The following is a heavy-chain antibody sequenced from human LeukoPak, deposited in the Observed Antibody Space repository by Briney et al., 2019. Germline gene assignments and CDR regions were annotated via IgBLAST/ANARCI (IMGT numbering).Heavy chain of an antibody. J-gene: IGHJ4*02. V-gene: IGHV3-30*03. CDR3: ARGHYYYGSGSYSGDY. Sequence: PGGSLRLSCAASGFTFSSYGMHWVRQAPGKGLERVAVISYDGSNKYYADSVKGRFTISRDNSKNTLYLQMNSLRAEDTAVYYCARGHYYYGSGSYSGDYWGQGTLVTVSS. CDR2: ISYDGSNK. D-gene: IGHD3-10*01. CDR1: GFTFSSYG.